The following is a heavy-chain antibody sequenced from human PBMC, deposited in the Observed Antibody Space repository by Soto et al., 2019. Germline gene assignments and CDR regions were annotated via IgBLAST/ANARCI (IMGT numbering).Heavy chain of an antibody. V-gene: IGHV1-46*01. J-gene: IGHJ6*01. CDR3: AIGRADCGGHCYTAYNCCRMDV. D-gene: IGHD2-21*02. CDR2: INPRGGST. CDR1: GYTFTSYY. Sequence: QVQLVQSGAEVKKPGASVKVSCKASGYTFTSYYMHWVRQAPGQGLEWMGIINPRGGSTSYAQKFQGRDTLTRDTSTSTVHVELSSHRHEDTAVYYCAIGRADCGGHCYTAYNCCRMDVWGQGNTVTVLS.